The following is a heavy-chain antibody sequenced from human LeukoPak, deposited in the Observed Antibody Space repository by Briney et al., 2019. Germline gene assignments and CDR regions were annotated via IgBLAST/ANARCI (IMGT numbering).Heavy chain of an antibody. CDR1: GYTFTSYG. CDR3: ARDGAYYDSSGYLSPLGPPVDY. CDR2: ISAYNGNT. V-gene: IGHV1-18*01. J-gene: IGHJ4*02. D-gene: IGHD3-22*01. Sequence: ASVKVSCKASGYTFTSYGISWVRQAPGQGLEWMGWISAYNGNTNYAQKLQGRVTMTTDTSTSTAYMELRSLRSDDTAVYYCARDGAYYDSSGYLSPLGPPVDYWGQGTLVTVSS.